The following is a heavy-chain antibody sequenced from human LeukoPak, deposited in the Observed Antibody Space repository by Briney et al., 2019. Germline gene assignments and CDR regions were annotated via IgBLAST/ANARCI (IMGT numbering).Heavy chain of an antibody. CDR1: GYTVTTYS. V-gene: IGHV1-3*01. J-gene: IGHJ5*02. CDR2: SNAANSGT. CDR3: ARASPYNWLVP. Sequence: ASVKVSCKASGYTVTTYSIHWGRQAPGQRLEWMGWSNAANSGTKYSQRFQSRVAITRDTSASTAYMELSSLRSEDPAVSYCARASPYNWLVPWGQGTLVTVSS.